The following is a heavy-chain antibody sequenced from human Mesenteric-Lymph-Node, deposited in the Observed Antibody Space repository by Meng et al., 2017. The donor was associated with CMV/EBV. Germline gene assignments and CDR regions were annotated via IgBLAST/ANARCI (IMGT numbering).Heavy chain of an antibody. CDR2: TSGSGSST. Sequence: GESLKISCAASGFIFSSYAMSWVRQAPGKGLEWVSGTSGSGSSTYYTDSVKGRFTISRDNSKNTLYLQMNSLRAEDTAVYYCARELERDYYYGMDVWGQGTTVTVSS. CDR1: GFIFSSYA. J-gene: IGHJ6*02. CDR3: ARELERDYYYGMDV. V-gene: IGHV3-23*01.